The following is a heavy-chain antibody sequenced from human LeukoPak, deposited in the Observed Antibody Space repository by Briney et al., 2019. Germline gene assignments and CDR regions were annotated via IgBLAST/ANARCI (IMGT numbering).Heavy chain of an antibody. CDR2: ISSSSSYI. J-gene: IGHJ4*02. V-gene: IGHV3-21*04. D-gene: IGHD5-18*01. CDR1: GFTFSSYS. Sequence: GGSLRLSCAASGFTFSSYSMNWVRQAPGKGLEWVSSISSSSSYIYYADSVKGRFTISRDNAKNSLYLQMNSLRAEDTAVYYCARDEYSYGTFDYWGQGTLVTVSS. CDR3: ARDEYSYGTFDY.